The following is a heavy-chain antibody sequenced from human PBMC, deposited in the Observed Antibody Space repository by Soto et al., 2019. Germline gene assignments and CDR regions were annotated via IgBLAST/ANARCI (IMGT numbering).Heavy chain of an antibody. CDR3: ARAPTSLDGFDI. J-gene: IGHJ3*02. V-gene: IGHV5-51*01. Sequence: PGESLKISCKGSGYSFTNYWIGWVRQMPGKGLEWMGIIYPGDPDTRYSPSFQGQVTISADKSISTAYLQWRSLKASDTAIYYCARAPTSLDGFDIWGQGTMVTVSS. CDR1: GYSFTNYW. CDR2: IYPGDPDT.